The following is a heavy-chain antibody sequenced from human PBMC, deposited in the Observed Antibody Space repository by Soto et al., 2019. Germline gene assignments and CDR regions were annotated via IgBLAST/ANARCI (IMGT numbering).Heavy chain of an antibody. D-gene: IGHD5-12*01. CDR1: GYTNTRYY. V-gene: IGHV1-18*04. CDR2: ISTYNGDT. Sequence: VPVKVACKTSGYTNTRYYRSWVRQDHGQGLEWMGWISTYNGDTNYAQTFQGRVTMTTDTSTSTVHMEVRGLRSDDTAVYYCGREGVAPYYYYGMDVWGQGTPVTVSS. CDR3: GREGVAPYYYYGMDV. J-gene: IGHJ6*02.